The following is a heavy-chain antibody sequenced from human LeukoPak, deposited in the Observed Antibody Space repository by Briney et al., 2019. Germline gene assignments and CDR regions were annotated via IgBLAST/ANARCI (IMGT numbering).Heavy chain of an antibody. D-gene: IGHD2-8*02. J-gene: IGHJ4*02. CDR2: IYYSGST. CDR1: GGSISSSSYY. CDR3: ARAVTEFDY. Sequence: SETLSLTCTVSGGSISSSSYYWGWIRQPPGKGLEWIGSIYYSGSTYYNPSLKSRVTISVDTSKNQFSLKLSSATAADTAVYYCARAVTEFDYWGQGTLVTVSS. V-gene: IGHV4-39*07.